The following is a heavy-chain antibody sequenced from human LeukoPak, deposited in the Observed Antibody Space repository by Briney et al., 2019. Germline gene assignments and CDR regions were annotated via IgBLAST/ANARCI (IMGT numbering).Heavy chain of an antibody. CDR2: INGGGGST. Sequence: GGSLRLSCAASGFTFSSSAMSWVRQAPGKGLEWVSAINGGGGSTYYADSVKGRFTISRDNSKNTLYLQMNSLRAEDTAVYYCAKAPGGIVGYWGQGTLVTVSS. V-gene: IGHV3-23*01. CDR1: GFTFSSSA. J-gene: IGHJ4*02. CDR3: AKAPGGIVGY. D-gene: IGHD3-16*01.